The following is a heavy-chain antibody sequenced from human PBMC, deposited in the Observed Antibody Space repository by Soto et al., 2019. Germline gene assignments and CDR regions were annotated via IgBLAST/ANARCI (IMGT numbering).Heavy chain of an antibody. CDR1: GFTFSRVS. J-gene: IGHJ4*02. CDR3: ARVAY. CDR2: ISSGSSDT. V-gene: IGHV3-21*01. Sequence: GGSLRLSCEASGFTFSRVSMNWGRQVPGKGLEWVASISSGSSDTWYADSVKGRFIISRDNAQNSLFLQMNTLRPEDTAMYYCARVAYWGPGTQVTVS.